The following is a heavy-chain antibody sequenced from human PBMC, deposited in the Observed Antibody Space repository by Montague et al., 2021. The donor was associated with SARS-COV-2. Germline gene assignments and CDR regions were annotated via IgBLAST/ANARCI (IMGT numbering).Heavy chain of an antibody. V-gene: IGHV4-59*01. CDR3: ASQVPDFWSGIDY. CDR1: GGSISSYY. CDR2: IYYSGAT. J-gene: IGHJ4*02. Sequence: SETLSLTCTVSGGSISSYYWSWIRQPPGMGLEWIGYIYYSGATNYNPSLKSRVTISLDTSKNQFSLKLSSVTAADTAVYYCASQVPDFWSGIDYWGQGTLVTVSS. D-gene: IGHD3-3*01.